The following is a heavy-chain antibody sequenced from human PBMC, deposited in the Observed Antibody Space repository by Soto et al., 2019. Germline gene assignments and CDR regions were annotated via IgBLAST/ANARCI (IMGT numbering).Heavy chain of an antibody. CDR3: ARRWQQVAPLLGV. CDR2: INHSGST. J-gene: IGHJ6*04. Sequence: QVQLQQWGAGLLKPSETLSLTCAVYGGSFSGYYWSWIRQPPGKGLEWIGEINHSGSTNCNPSLKSRVTISVDTSKNQFSLKMTSVTAADTAVYYCARRWQQVAPLLGVWGKGTTVTVSS. V-gene: IGHV4-34*01. CDR1: GGSFSGYY. D-gene: IGHD6-13*01.